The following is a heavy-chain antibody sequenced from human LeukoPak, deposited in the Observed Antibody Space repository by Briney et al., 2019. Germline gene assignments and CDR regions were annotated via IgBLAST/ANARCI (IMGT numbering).Heavy chain of an antibody. J-gene: IGHJ3*02. Sequence: GGSLRLSCAASGFTFSSYSMNWVRQAPGKGLEWVSSISSSSSYIYYADSVKGRFTISRDNAKNSLYLQMNSLRAEDTAVYYCARDSGYSGYDWEGNGDFDIWGQGTMVTVSS. CDR1: GFTFSSYS. CDR2: ISSSSSYI. V-gene: IGHV3-21*01. CDR3: ARDSGYSGYDWEGNGDFDI. D-gene: IGHD5-12*01.